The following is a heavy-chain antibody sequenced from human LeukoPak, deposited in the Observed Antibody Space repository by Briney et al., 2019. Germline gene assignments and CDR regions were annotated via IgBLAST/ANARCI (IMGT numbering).Heavy chain of an antibody. CDR1: DDSITMYY. V-gene: IGHV4-59*01. CDR3: ARGRVSSSTWYSTYYYYFYMDV. J-gene: IGHJ6*03. D-gene: IGHD1-1*01. CDR2: VDHTGST. Sequence: SETLSLTCSVSDDSITMYYWTWIRQPPGKGLEWIGYVDHTGSTNFNPSLHGRVSISRDTTKNLFSLSLRSVTAADTAVYFCARGRVSSSTWYSTYYYYFYMDVWGKGTTVTVSS.